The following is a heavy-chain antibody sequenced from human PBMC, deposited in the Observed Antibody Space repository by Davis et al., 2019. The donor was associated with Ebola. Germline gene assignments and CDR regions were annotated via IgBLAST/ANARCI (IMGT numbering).Heavy chain of an antibody. J-gene: IGHJ6*02. CDR3: ARGRGDYSSSWFSYYNGQDV. CDR1: GGSFSYY. Sequence: PGGSLRLSCVVSGGSFSYYWSWIRQPPGKGLEWIGEVNQFGNTNYNPSLKSRVTMSIDTSKKQFSLRLSSVTPADTAVYYCARGRGDYSSSWFSYYNGQDVWGQGTTVTVSS. D-gene: IGHD6-13*01. CDR2: VNQFGNT. V-gene: IGHV4-34*01.